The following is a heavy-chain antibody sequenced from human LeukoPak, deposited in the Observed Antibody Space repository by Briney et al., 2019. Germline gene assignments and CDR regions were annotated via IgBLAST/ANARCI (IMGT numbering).Heavy chain of an antibody. J-gene: IGHJ5*02. Sequence: SETLSLTCAVSGYSISSGYYWSWIRQSPGKGLEWIGAIYHTGDTYYNPSLNSRVIISVDTSTDQFSLNISSATAADTSVYYCARQGYCRDSNCYRWFDPWGQGTLVTVSS. CDR3: ARQGYCRDSNCYRWFDP. D-gene: IGHD2-21*01. CDR1: GYSISSGYY. CDR2: IYHTGDT. V-gene: IGHV4-38-2*01.